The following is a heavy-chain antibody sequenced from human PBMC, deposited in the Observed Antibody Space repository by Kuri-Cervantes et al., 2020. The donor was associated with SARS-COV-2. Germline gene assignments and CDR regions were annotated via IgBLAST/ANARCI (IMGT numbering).Heavy chain of an antibody. CDR2: IIPIFGTA. CDR3: TRDPPYDFWSGYYPIHYYYYTDV. Sequence: SVKVSCKASGGTFSSYAISWVRQAPGQGLEWMGGIIPIFGTANYAQKFQGRVTITTDESTSTAYMELSSLRSEDTAVYYCTRDPPYDFWSGYYPIHYYYYTDVWGKGTTVTVSS. V-gene: IGHV1-69*05. D-gene: IGHD3-3*01. J-gene: IGHJ6*03. CDR1: GGTFSSYA.